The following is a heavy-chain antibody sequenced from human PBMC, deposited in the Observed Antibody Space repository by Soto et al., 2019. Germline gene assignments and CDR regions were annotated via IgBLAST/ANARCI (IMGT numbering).Heavy chain of an antibody. Sequence: QITLQESGPTLVNPTQTLTLTCTFSGFSFTTAGVAVGWIRQTPGGALEWLTLIYYNDDRRFRPSLKTRLTITGDTSKNQVVLSLTNVDPGDTATYFCAHSDGGYEIIYFDFWGQGIPVTVSS. V-gene: IGHV2-5*01. D-gene: IGHD5-12*01. J-gene: IGHJ4*02. CDR3: AHSDGGYEIIYFDF. CDR1: GFSFTTAGVA. CDR2: IYYNDDR.